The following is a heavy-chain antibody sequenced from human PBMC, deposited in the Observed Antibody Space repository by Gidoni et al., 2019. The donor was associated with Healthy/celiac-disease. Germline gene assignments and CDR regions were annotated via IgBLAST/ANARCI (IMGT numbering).Heavy chain of an antibody. J-gene: IGHJ6*02. Sequence: QVQLQESGPGLVKPSETLSLTCTVSGGSISSYYWSWIRQPPGKGLEWIGYIYYSGSTNYNPSLKSRVTISVDTSKNQFSLKLSSVTAADTAVYYCAIGDWLLYGMDVWGQGTTVTVSS. V-gene: IGHV4-59*08. CDR3: AIGDWLLYGMDV. CDR1: GGSISSYY. CDR2: IYYSGST. D-gene: IGHD3-9*01.